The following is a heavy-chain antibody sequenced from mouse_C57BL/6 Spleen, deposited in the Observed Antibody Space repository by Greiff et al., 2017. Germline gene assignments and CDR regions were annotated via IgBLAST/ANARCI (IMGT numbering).Heavy chain of an antibody. CDR1: GYSITSGYY. V-gene: IGHV3-6*01. CDR2: ISYDGSN. Sequence: EVQLQESGPGLVKPSQSLSLTCSVTGYSITSGYYWNWIRQFPGNKLEWMGYISYDGSNNYNPSLKNRISITRDTSKNQFFLKLNSVTTEDTATYYCARETEGLRRDYAMDYWGQGTSVTVSS. J-gene: IGHJ4*01. CDR3: ARETEGLRRDYAMDY. D-gene: IGHD2-4*01.